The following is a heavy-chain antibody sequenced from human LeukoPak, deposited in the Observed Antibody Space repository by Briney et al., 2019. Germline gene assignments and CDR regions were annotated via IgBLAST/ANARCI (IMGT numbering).Heavy chain of an antibody. D-gene: IGHD2-15*01. V-gene: IGHV1-24*01. Sequence: GASVKVSCKVSGYTLTELSMHWVRQAPGKGLEWMGGFDPEDGGTIYAQKFQGRVTMTEDTSTDTAYMELSSLRSEDTAVYYCATGLGYCSGGSCYFPGPFDYWGQGTLVTVSS. J-gene: IGHJ4*02. CDR3: ATGLGYCSGGSCYFPGPFDY. CDR2: FDPEDGGT. CDR1: GYTLTELS.